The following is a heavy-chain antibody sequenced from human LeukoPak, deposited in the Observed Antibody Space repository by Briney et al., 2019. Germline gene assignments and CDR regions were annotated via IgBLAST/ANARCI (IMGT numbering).Heavy chain of an antibody. Sequence: KPSETLSLTCTVSGGSISSSSYYWGWIRQPPGKGLEWIGSIYYSGSTYYNPSLKSRVTISVDTSKNQFSLKLSSVTAADTAVYYCARLRYYYDSSTGGWGQGTLVTVSS. CDR1: GGSISSSSYY. D-gene: IGHD3-22*01. CDR2: IYYSGST. J-gene: IGHJ4*02. V-gene: IGHV4-39*07. CDR3: ARLRYYYDSSTGG.